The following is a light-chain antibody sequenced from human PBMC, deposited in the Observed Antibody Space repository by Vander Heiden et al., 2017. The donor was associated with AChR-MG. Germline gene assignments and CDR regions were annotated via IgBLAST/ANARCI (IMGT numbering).Light chain of an antibody. J-gene: IGLJ3*02. CDR3: CSYAGSSTSWV. Sequence: QSALTQPASVSGSPGQSITISCTGTSSDVGSYNLVSWYQQHPGKAPKLMIDEGSKRPSGVANRFSGSKAGNTASLTISGLQAEDVADYYCCSYAGSSTSWVFGGGTKLTVL. CDR1: SSDVGSYNL. CDR2: EGS. V-gene: IGLV2-23*01.